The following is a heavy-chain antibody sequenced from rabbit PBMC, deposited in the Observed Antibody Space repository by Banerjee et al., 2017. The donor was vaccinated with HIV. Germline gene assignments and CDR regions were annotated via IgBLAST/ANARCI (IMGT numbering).Heavy chain of an antibody. V-gene: IGHV1S40*01. D-gene: IGHD2-1*01. J-gene: IGHJ4*01. Sequence: QSLEESGGDLVKPGASLTLTCTASGFDFSSNAMYWVRQAPGKGPEWIACIYAGSSGSTYYASWAKGRFTISKTSSTTVTLQMTSLTAADTATYFCARAGDDDYGDYFGYLGLWGPGTLVTVS. CDR2: IYAGSSGST. CDR3: ARAGDDDYGDYFGYLGL. CDR1: GFDFSSNA.